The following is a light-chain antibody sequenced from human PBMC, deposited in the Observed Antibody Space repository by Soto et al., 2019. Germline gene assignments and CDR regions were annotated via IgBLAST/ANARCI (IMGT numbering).Light chain of an antibody. CDR1: QSVSSSY. V-gene: IGKV3-20*01. CDR2: GAS. CDR3: HQYDSSPPNT. J-gene: IGKJ2*01. Sequence: EIVLTQSPGTLSLSPGERATLSCRASQSVSSSYLAWYQQKPGQAPRLLIYGASSRATGIPDRCSGSGSGTDYTITISRMEPEDFSAYYCHQYDSSPPNTFGQGTKLEIK.